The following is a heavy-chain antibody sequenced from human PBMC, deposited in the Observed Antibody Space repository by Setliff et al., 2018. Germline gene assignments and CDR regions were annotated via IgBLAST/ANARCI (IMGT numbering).Heavy chain of an antibody. J-gene: IGHJ3*02. D-gene: IGHD6-19*01. CDR1: GFTFSSYS. CDR2: ISSSSSYI. CDR3: ARGSVAGINDAFDI. Sequence: GGSLRLSCAASGFTFSSYSMNWVRQAPGKGLEWVSSISSSSSYIYYADSVKGRFTISRDNAKNSLYLQMNSLRAEDTAVYYCARGSVAGINDAFDIWGQGTMVTVSS. V-gene: IGHV3-21*04.